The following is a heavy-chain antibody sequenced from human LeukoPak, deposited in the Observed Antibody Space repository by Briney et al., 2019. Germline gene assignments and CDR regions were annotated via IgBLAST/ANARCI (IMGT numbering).Heavy chain of an antibody. J-gene: IGHJ4*02. D-gene: IGHD6-19*01. Sequence: PSETLSLTCAVYGGSFSGYYWGWIRQPPGKGLEWIGSIYHSGSTYYNPSLKSRVTISVDTSKNQFSLKLSSVTAADTAVYYCAILDGIAVAGTFDYWGQGTLVTVSS. V-gene: IGHV4-38-2*01. CDR3: AILDGIAVAGTFDY. CDR2: IYHSGST. CDR1: GGSFSGYY.